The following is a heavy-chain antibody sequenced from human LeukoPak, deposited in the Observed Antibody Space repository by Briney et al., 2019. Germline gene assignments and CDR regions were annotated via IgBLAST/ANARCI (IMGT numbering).Heavy chain of an antibody. Sequence: PSETLSLTCTVSGGSISSYYWSWLRQTPGKGLEWIGYIYYSGSTNYNPSLKSRVTISVDTSKNQFSLKLSSVTAAHTAVYYCARSQYSSSWYFDYWGQGTLVTVSS. CDR3: ARSQYSSSWYFDY. V-gene: IGHV4-59*01. D-gene: IGHD6-13*01. CDR1: GGSISSYY. CDR2: IYYSGST. J-gene: IGHJ4*02.